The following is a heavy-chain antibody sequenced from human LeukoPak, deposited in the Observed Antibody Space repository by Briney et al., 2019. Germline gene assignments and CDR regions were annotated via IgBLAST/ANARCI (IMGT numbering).Heavy chain of an antibody. CDR2: IYYSGST. CDR1: GGSISSYY. V-gene: IGHV4-59*01. CDR3: ARVSGRFTWYFDL. J-gene: IGHJ2*01. Sequence: SETLSLTCTVSGGSISSYYWSWIRQPPGKGLEWIGYIYYSGSTNYNPSLKSRVTISVDTSKNQFSLKLSSVTAADTAVYYCARVSGRFTWYFDLWGRGTLVTVSS.